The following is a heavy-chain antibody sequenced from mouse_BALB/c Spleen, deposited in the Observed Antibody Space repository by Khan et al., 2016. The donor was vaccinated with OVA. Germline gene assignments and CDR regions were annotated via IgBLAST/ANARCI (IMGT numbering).Heavy chain of an antibody. V-gene: IGHV1-4*01. D-gene: IGHD2-14*01. CDR1: GYTFTSYT. CDR3: VRDGAYHRNECWVAY. Sequence: QVQLKQSGAELARPGASVKMSCKASGYTFTSYTIHWIKERPGQGLEWIGYINPSNGYTNYNQKFKDKATLTTDKSSTPAYLQLSSLTSDDSAVYNCVRDGAYHRNECWVAYWGQGTLVTVSS. J-gene: IGHJ3*01. CDR2: INPSNGYT.